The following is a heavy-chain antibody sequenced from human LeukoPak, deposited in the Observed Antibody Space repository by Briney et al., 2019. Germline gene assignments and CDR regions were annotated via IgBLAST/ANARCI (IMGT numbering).Heavy chain of an antibody. CDR1: GFTFSSYS. J-gene: IGHJ4*02. V-gene: IGHV3-30*03. CDR2: ISKDRSTR. Sequence: GGSLRLSCAASGFTFSSYSMNWVRQAPGKGLDWVAVISKDRSTRNYADSVKGRFTISRDSSTLYLQMNSLRTEDTAVYYCARGSVGTPPPFDYWGQGTLVTVSS. D-gene: IGHD2-15*01. CDR3: ARGSVGTPPPFDY.